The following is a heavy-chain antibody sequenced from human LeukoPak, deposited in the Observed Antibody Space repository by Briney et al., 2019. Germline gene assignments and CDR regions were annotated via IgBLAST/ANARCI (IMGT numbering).Heavy chain of an antibody. V-gene: IGHV3-23*01. D-gene: IGHD2-2*01. CDR3: AKVGYCSSTSCYRYYFDY. CDR2: ISGSGGST. J-gene: IGHJ4*02. Sequence: SGGSLRLSCAASGFTFSSYAMSWVRQAPGKGLEWVSAISGSGGSTYYADSVKGRFTISRDNSKNTLCLQVNSLRAEDTAVYYCAKVGYCSSTSCYRYYFDYWGQGTLVTVSS. CDR1: GFTFSSYA.